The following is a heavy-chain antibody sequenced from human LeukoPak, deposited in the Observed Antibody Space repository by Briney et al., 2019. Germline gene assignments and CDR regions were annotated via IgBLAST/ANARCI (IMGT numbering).Heavy chain of an antibody. CDR3: ARGYSGNDYGYYFDY. J-gene: IGHJ4*02. CDR1: GLTFGDVW. CDR2: IKQDGNDK. Sequence: GGSLRLSCTVSGLTFGDVWMSWVRQAPGKGLEWVANIKQDGNDKYYVDSVKGRITISRDNAKNSLYLQMNSLRVEDTAVYYCARGYSGNDYGYYFDYWGQGNLVTVSS. V-gene: IGHV3-7*01. D-gene: IGHD5-12*01.